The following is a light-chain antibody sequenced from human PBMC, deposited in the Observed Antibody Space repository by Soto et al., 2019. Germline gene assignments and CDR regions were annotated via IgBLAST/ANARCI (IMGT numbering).Light chain of an antibody. V-gene: IGKV1-39*01. Sequence: DIQMTQSPSSLSASVGDRVTISCRASQRIHSYLNWYQHKPGKAPKLLIYAASNLQSGVPSRFSGSGSGTDFSLTISSLQPEDSASYYCQQSYTNPMYTFGQGTKLDIK. CDR2: AAS. J-gene: IGKJ2*01. CDR1: QRIHSY. CDR3: QQSYTNPMYT.